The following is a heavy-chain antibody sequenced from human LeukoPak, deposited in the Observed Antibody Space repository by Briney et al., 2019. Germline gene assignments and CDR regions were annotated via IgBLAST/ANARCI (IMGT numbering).Heavy chain of an antibody. CDR1: GGSFSGYY. CDR3: VSGAMVTLVDY. D-gene: IGHD5-18*01. J-gene: IGHJ4*02. V-gene: IGHV4-34*01. CDR2: INHSGST. Sequence: SETLSLTCAVYGGSFSGYYWSWIRQPPGKGLEWIGEINHSGSTNYNPSLKSRVTISVDTSKNQFSLKLSSVTAADTAMYYCVSGAMVTLVDYRGQGTLVTVSS.